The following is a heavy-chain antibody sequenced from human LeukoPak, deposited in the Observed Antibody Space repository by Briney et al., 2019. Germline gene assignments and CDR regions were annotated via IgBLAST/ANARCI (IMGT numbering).Heavy chain of an antibody. CDR2: ISYGGSNK. CDR1: GFTFSSYG. Sequence: GGSLRLSCAASGFTFSSYGMHWVRQAPGKGLEWVAVISYGGSNKYYADSVKGRFTISRDNSKNTLYLQMNSLRAEDTAVYYCAGYCSTTSCYSSPNWFDPWGQGTLVTVSS. CDR3: AGYCSTTSCYSSPNWFDP. V-gene: IGHV3-30*03. J-gene: IGHJ5*02. D-gene: IGHD2-2*01.